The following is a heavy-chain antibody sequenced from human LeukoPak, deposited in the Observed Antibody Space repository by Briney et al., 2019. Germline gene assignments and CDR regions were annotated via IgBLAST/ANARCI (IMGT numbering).Heavy chain of an antibody. D-gene: IGHD6-13*01. CDR2: IYYSGST. V-gene: IGHV4-31*03. CDR1: GASISSGGYY. Sequence: ASQTLSLTCTVSGASISSGGYYWSWIRQHPGKGLEWIVYIYYSGSTYYNPSLKSRFTISVDTSKNQFSLKLSSVTAADTAVYYCARGWTAAGNNWFDPWGQGTLVTVSS. J-gene: IGHJ5*02. CDR3: ARGWTAAGNNWFDP.